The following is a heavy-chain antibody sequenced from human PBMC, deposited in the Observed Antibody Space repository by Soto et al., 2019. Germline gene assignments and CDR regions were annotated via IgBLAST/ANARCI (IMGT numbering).Heavy chain of an antibody. Sequence: QVQLQESGPGLVKPSDTLSLTCAVSGYSISSSNWWGWIRQPPGKGLEWIGYIYYSGTTYYNPSLKSRVTMSVDTSKNQFPLKLTSVTAVDTAVYFCARREIQGPIDYWGQGTLVTVSS. D-gene: IGHD1-26*01. V-gene: IGHV4-28*01. CDR2: IYYSGTT. J-gene: IGHJ4*02. CDR3: ARREIQGPIDY. CDR1: GYSISSSNW.